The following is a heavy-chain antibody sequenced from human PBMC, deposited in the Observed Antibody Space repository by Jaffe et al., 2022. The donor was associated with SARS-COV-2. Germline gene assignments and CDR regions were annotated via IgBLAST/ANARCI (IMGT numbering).Heavy chain of an antibody. CDR1: GFTFSSYT. D-gene: IGHD3-10*01. CDR2: ISYDGSNK. J-gene: IGHJ5*02. CDR3: ARDTGAYYFGSGSYYGWFDP. Sequence: QVQLVESGGGVVQPGRSLRLSCAASGFTFSSYTMHWVRQAPGKGLEWVAVISYDGSNKYYADSVKGRFTISRDNSKNTLYLQMSGLRAEDTAVYYCARDTGAYYFGSGSYYGWFDPWGQGTLVTVSS. V-gene: IGHV3-30*04.